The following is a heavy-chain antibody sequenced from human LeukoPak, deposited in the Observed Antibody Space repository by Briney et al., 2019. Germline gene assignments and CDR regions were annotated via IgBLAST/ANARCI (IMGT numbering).Heavy chain of an antibody. CDR1: GFTFSSYW. CDR2: IDTDGGTT. J-gene: IGHJ3*02. CDR3: ARPAHGGWSHDVFDI. D-gene: IGHD4-23*01. V-gene: IGHV3-74*01. Sequence: QTGGSLRLSCAASGFTFSSYWMHWVRQPPGKGLVWVSHIDTDGGTTNYAHSVKGRFTISRDNAKNTLYLQMNSLRAEDTAVYYCARPAHGGWSHDVFDIWGQGTMVTVSS.